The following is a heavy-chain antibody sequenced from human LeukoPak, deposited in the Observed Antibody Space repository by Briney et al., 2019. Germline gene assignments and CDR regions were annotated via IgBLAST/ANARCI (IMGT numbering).Heavy chain of an antibody. CDR3: AREKITVTTRVAFDI. V-gene: IGHV4-4*07. Sequence: SETLSLTCTVSGGSISSYYWSWIRQPAGKGLEWIGRIYTSGSTNYNPSLKSRVTMSVDTSKNQFSLKLSSVTAADTAVYYCAREKITVTTRVAFDIWGQGTMVTVSS. J-gene: IGHJ3*02. D-gene: IGHD4-17*01. CDR1: GGSISSYY. CDR2: IYTSGST.